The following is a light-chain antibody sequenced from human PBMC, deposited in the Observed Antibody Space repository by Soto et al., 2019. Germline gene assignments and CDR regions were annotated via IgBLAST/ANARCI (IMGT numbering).Light chain of an antibody. J-gene: IGLJ1*01. CDR3: SSYTSSSTYV. CDR2: DVS. Sequence: QSALTQPPSVSGSPGQSVAISCTGTSSDVGSYNRVSWYQQPPGTAPKLMIYDVSNRPSGVPDRFSGSKSGNTASLTISGHQAEDEAYYYCSSYTSSSTYVFGTGTKLTVL. V-gene: IGLV2-18*02. CDR1: SSDVGSYNR.